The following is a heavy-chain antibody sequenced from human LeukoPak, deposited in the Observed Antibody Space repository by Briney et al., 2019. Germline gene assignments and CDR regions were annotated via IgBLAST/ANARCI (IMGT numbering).Heavy chain of an antibody. V-gene: IGHV1-69*05. CDR1: GGTFSSYA. CDR3: AKATIGGVSWYYMDV. D-gene: IGHD3-10*01. CDR2: IIPIFGTA. Sequence: GASVKVSCKASGGTFSSYAISWVRQAPGQGLEWMGGIIPIFGTANYAQKFQGRVTITTDESTSTAYMELSSLRSDDTAVYYCAKATIGGVSWYYMDVWGKGTTVTVSS. J-gene: IGHJ6*03.